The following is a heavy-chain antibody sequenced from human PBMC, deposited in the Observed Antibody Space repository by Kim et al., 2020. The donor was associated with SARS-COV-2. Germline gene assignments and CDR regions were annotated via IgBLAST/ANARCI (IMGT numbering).Heavy chain of an antibody. CDR2: ISRDSTKI. D-gene: IGHD5-12*01. V-gene: IGHV3-48*02. Sequence: GGSLRLSCASYGFSFSSYDMNWVRQAPGKGPEWLSFISRDSTKIYYADSVRGRSTSSRDNAQKSLYLHMNNLRDEDTAVYYCASAGGYTSHWFDYWGHGT. J-gene: IGHJ4*01. CDR1: GFSFSSYD. CDR3: ASAGGYTSHWFDY.